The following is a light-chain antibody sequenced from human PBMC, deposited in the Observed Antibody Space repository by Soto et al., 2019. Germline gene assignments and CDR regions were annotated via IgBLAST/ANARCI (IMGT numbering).Light chain of an antibody. CDR1: SSDVGAYNY. CDR2: DVS. CDR3: STYTSSSTPLYV. Sequence: QSVLTQPASVSGSPGQSIAISCTGSSSDVGAYNYVSWYQQHPGKAPKLMIYDVSNRPSGISNRFSGSKSGNTASLTISGLQAEDEADYYCSTYTSSSTPLYVFGPGTKVTVL. V-gene: IGLV2-14*01. J-gene: IGLJ1*01.